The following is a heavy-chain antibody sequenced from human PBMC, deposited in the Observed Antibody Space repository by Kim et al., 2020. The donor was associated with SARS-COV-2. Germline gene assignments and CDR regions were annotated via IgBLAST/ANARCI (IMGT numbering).Heavy chain of an antibody. J-gene: IGHJ5*02. CDR1: GYSIRSGYY. D-gene: IGHD2-15*01. Sequence: SETLSLTCSVTGYSIRSGYYWGWFRQPPGKGLEWVGSFYPTESPSYNPSLWSRVTISGETSKNQFSLELRSVTAADTAVYYCASTPRSGGGDEGLLAPWGQGILVTVSS. CDR3: ASTPRSGGGDEGLLAP. CDR2: FYPTESP. V-gene: IGHV4-38-2*01.